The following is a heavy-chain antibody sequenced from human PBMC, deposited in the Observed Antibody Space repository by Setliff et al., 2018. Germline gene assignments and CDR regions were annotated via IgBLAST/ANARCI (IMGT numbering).Heavy chain of an antibody. CDR2: FDPEDGET. CDR3: ATGGRFLEWLGPVTWWFDP. CDR1: GYTLTELS. Sequence: ASVKVSCKVSGYTLTELSMHWVRQAPGKGLDWMGGFDPEDGETIYAQKFQGRVTMTEDTSTDTAYMELSSLRSEDTAVYYCATGGRFLEWLGPVTWWFDPWGQGALVTVSS. V-gene: IGHV1-24*01. D-gene: IGHD3-3*01. J-gene: IGHJ5*02.